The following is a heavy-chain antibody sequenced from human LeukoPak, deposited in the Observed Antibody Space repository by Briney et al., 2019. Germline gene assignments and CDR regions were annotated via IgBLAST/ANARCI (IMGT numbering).Heavy chain of an antibody. Sequence: SETLSLTCTVSGGSISSYYWSWIRQPAGKGLEWIGRIYTSGSTNYNPSLQSRVTISVDTSKKQFSLKLSSVTAADTAVYYCARRFRQLDYWNTFGGVINYWGQGTLVTVSS. V-gene: IGHV4-4*07. CDR2: IYTSGST. CDR3: ARRFRQLDYWNTFGGVINY. D-gene: IGHD3-16*02. J-gene: IGHJ4*02. CDR1: GGSISSYY.